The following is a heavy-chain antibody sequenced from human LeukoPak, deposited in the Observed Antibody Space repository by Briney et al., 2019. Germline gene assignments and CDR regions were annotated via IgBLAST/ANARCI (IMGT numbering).Heavy chain of an antibody. V-gene: IGHV3-23*01. Sequence: GGSLRLSCVASGFTFSSYAMSWVRQAPGKGLEWVSGISDSGGNTYYADSVKGRFTISRDNSKNSLYLQMNSLRAEDTAVYYCARMTTLEYWGQGTLVTVSS. CDR1: GFTFSSYA. CDR3: ARMTTLEY. J-gene: IGHJ4*02. D-gene: IGHD4-17*01. CDR2: ISDSGGNT.